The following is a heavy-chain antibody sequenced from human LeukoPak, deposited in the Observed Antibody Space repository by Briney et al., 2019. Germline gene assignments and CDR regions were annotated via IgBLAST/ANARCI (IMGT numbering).Heavy chain of an antibody. Sequence: ASVKVSCKASGYTFTSYGISWVRQAPGQGLEWMGWISAYNGNTNYAQKLQGRVTMTTDTSTSTAYMELRSLRSDDTAVYYCARDLHYYGSGSYSYWFDPWGQGTPVTVSS. CDR3: ARDLHYYGSGSYSYWFDP. CDR2: ISAYNGNT. CDR1: GYTFTSYG. J-gene: IGHJ5*02. V-gene: IGHV1-18*01. D-gene: IGHD3-10*01.